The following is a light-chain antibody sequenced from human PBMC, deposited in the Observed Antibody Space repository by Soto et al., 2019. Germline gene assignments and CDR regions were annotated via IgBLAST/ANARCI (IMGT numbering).Light chain of an antibody. J-gene: IGKJ4*01. CDR3: QQSYSAPLT. Sequence: DIQMTQCPSSLSASVGDRGTIAGRASQSLTNYLNWYQQTPGKAPKLLIFGASSLQSGVPSRFSGSGSGTDFTLTISSLQPEDFATYFCQQSYSAPLTFGGGTKVDI. CDR2: GAS. CDR1: QSLTNY. V-gene: IGKV1-39*01.